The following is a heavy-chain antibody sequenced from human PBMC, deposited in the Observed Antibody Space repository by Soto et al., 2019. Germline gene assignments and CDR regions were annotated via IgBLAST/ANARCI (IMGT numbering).Heavy chain of an antibody. J-gene: IGHJ5*02. CDR3: ARDYYGSGRWGWCDP. D-gene: IGHD3-10*01. Sequence: QVQLVESGGGVVQPGRSLRLSCAASGFTFSSYAIHWVRQAPGKGLEWVAVISHDGSIKYYTDSVKGRFTISRDNSKNTVYLQVNSLRAEDTAVYYCARDYYGSGRWGWCDPWGQGTLVTVSS. CDR2: ISHDGSIK. V-gene: IGHV3-30-3*01. CDR1: GFTFSSYA.